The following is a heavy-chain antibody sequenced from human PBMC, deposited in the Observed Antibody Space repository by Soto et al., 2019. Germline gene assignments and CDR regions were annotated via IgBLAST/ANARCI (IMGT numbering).Heavy chain of an antibody. CDR3: ARETYSFNDY. CDR1: GFTFSSYA. CDR2: ISGSGGST. D-gene: IGHD4-4*01. Sequence: GGSLRLSCAASGFTFSSYAMSWVRQAPGKGLEWVSAISGSGGSTYYADSVKGRFTISRDNAKNTLFLQMNGLRAEDTAVYYCARETYSFNDYWGRGTLVTVSS. J-gene: IGHJ4*02. V-gene: IGHV3-23*01.